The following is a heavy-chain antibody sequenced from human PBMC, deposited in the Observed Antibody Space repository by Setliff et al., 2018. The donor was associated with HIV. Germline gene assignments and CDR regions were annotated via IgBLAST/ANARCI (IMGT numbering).Heavy chain of an antibody. Sequence: SETLSLTCTVSGGSISSYFWSWIRQPPGKGLEWIGYIYTNGSTNYNPSLKSRVTISVDTSKNQFSLKLSSVTAADTAVYYCASLDGSESPYIYYYYMDVWGKGTAVTVSS. CDR2: IYTNGST. J-gene: IGHJ6*03. D-gene: IGHD3-10*01. CDR1: GGSISSYF. V-gene: IGHV4-4*08. CDR3: ASLDGSESPYIYYYYMDV.